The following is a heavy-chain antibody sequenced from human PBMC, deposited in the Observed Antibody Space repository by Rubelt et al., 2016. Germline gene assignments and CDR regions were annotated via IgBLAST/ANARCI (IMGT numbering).Heavy chain of an antibody. CDR3: ARDPLWFGELPRY. CDR2: VRGTGSST. D-gene: IGHD3-10*01. CDR1: GFTFRTYW. J-gene: IGHJ4*02. Sequence: EVQLVESGGGLVQPGGSLRLSCAASGFTFRTYWMSWVRQAPGKGLEWVSAVRGTGSSTYYAESVKGRFTISSDKSKNTLYLQVSMLRGEDTAVYYCARDPLWFGELPRYWGQGTLVTVSS. V-gene: IGHV3-23*04.